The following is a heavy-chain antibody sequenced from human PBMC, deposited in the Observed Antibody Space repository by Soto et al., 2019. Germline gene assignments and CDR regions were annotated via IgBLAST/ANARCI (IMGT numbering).Heavy chain of an antibody. D-gene: IGHD6-13*01. CDR3: ARDQEAGSFFPYYYGMDV. CDR1: GFTFSSYA. J-gene: IGHJ6*02. V-gene: IGHV3-64D*06. CDR2: ISSNGGST. Sequence: GGSLRLSCSASGFTFSSYAMHWVRQAPGKGLEYVSAISSNGGSTYYADSVKGRFTISRDNSKNTLYLQMSSLRAEDTAVYYCARDQEAGSFFPYYYGMDVWGQGTTVTVSS.